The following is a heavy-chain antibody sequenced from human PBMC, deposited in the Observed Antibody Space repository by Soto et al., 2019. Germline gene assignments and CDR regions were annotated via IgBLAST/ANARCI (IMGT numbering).Heavy chain of an antibody. CDR2: IYSGGRT. Sequence: EVQLVESGGGLVQPGGSLRLSCAASGFTVSSNYMSWVRQAPGKGLEWVSVIYSGGRTDYADSVKGRFTISRDNSKNTLYLQMTGLRAEDTAVYYCASLERYSGYDRSRGGDYWGQGTLVTVCS. J-gene: IGHJ4*02. D-gene: IGHD5-12*01. CDR1: GFTVSSNY. CDR3: ASLERYSGYDRSRGGDY. V-gene: IGHV3-66*01.